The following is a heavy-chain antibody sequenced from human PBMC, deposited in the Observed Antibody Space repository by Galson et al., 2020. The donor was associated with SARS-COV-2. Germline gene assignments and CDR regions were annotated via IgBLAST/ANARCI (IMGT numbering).Heavy chain of an antibody. Sequence: GESLKISCRGPGFSFSNYWMNWVRQAPGKGLEWGANIKQDGSEKFYVESVKGRFTVSRDNTQNSLYLQINNLRVEDTAVYFCARGSIYYDFWSGRAGYFQPGDHGTLVTLSS. J-gene: IGHJ1*01. CDR1: GFSFSNYW. CDR3: ARGSIYYDFWSGRAGYFQP. CDR2: IKQDGSEK. D-gene: IGHD3-3*01. V-gene: IGHV3-7*01.